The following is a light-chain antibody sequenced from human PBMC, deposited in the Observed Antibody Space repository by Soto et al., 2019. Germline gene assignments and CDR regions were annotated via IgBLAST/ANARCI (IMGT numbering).Light chain of an antibody. Sequence: EIPLTRSRSSLAASVGPRLTLSCQAGGNVSIYLNWYQHKPGKGPTFLIHATSNLQIGVPSRFSGSGSGTEFTLTISSLQPEDFGTYYCQQSYKMPSFGQGTRLEIK. CDR1: GNVSIY. J-gene: IGKJ5*01. CDR2: ATS. CDR3: QQSYKMPS. V-gene: IGKV1-39*01.